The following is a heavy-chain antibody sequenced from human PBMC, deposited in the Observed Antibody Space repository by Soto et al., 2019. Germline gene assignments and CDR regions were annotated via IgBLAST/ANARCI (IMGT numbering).Heavy chain of an antibody. D-gene: IGHD3-22*01. Sequence: QGQLVQSGAEVKKPGASVKVSCKASGYTFTSYGIIWVRQAPGQGLEWMGWISAYNGNTNYAQKLQGRVTMTTDTSTSTAYMELRSLRSDDTAVYYCARGLRDYYDSSGYDDAFDIWGQGTMVTVSS. CDR3: ARGLRDYYDSSGYDDAFDI. V-gene: IGHV1-18*01. CDR2: ISAYNGNT. CDR1: GYTFTSYG. J-gene: IGHJ3*02.